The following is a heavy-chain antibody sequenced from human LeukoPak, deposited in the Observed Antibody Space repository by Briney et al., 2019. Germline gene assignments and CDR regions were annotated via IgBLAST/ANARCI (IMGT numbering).Heavy chain of an antibody. CDR1: GGTFSSYA. J-gene: IGHJ4*02. D-gene: IGHD3-22*01. Sequence: VASVKVSCEASGGTFSSYAISWVRQAPGQGLEWMGGIIPIFGTANYAQKFQGRVTVTADESTSTAYMELSSLRSEDTAVYHCARNYYDSSGYPYWGQGTLVTISS. V-gene: IGHV1-69*13. CDR3: ARNYYDSSGYPY. CDR2: IIPIFGTA.